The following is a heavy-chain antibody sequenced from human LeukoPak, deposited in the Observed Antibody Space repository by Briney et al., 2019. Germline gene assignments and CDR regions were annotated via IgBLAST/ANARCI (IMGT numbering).Heavy chain of an antibody. CDR1: GYTFTSYG. V-gene: IGHV7-4-1*02. D-gene: IGHD3-22*01. J-gene: IGHJ3*02. Sequence: VASVKVSCKASGYTFTSYGISWVRQAPGQGLEWMGWINTNTGNPTYAQGFTGRFVFSLDTSVSTAYLQISSLKAEDTAVYYCARGPPVVVTPADAFDIWGQGTMVTVSS. CDR3: ARGPPVVVTPADAFDI. CDR2: INTNTGNP.